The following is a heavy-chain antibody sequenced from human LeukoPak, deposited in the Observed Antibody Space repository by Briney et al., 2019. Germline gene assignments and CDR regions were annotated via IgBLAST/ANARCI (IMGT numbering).Heavy chain of an antibody. CDR2: FKSKTAT. Sequence: GGSLRLSCAASGFALSSAWMTWVRQAPGKGLEWVGHFKSKTATNYAAPVKGRFTFSSDDSQNTLYLQMSSLKTEDTAVYYCTTDLAAVGKAEFDYWGQGTLVTVSS. J-gene: IGHJ4*02. D-gene: IGHD6-13*01. V-gene: IGHV3-15*01. CDR1: GFALSSAW. CDR3: TTDLAAVGKAEFDY.